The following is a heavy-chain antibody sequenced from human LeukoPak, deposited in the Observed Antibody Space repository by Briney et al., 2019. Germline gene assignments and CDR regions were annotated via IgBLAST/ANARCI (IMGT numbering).Heavy chain of an antibody. V-gene: IGHV3-7*01. J-gene: IGHJ4*02. CDR1: GFTFSSYW. Sequence: PGGSLRLSCAASGFTFSSYWMTWVRQAPGKGLEWVANIKQDGSEKYYVGSAKGRFTISRDNAENSLYLQMNSLRGEDTAVYYCARAMEPYYDSNGCDYWGQGTLVTVSA. CDR3: ARAMEPYYDSNGCDY. D-gene: IGHD3-22*01. CDR2: IKQDGSEK.